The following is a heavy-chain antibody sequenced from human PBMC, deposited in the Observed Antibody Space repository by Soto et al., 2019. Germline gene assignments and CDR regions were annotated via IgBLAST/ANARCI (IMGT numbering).Heavy chain of an antibody. V-gene: IGHV3-21*01. CDR2: ISSSSSYI. D-gene: IGHD2-2*01. CDR3: ARDLLVRYCSSTSCYARDFYYYYGMDV. J-gene: IGHJ6*02. CDR1: GFTFSSYS. Sequence: GGSLRLSCAASGFTFSSYSMNWVRQAPGKGLEWVSSISSSSSYIYYADSVKGRFTISRDNAKNSLYLQMTSLRAEDTAVYYCARDLLVRYCSSTSCYARDFYYYYGMDVWGQGTTVTVSS.